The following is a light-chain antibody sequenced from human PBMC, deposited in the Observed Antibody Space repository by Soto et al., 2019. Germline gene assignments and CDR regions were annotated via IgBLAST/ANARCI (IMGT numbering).Light chain of an antibody. CDR3: QQYYTTPRT. J-gene: IGKJ1*01. CDR2: WAS. CDR1: QSLLYTSNNKNY. V-gene: IGKV4-1*01. Sequence: DFVVTQSPKSLAVTLGGRATINCKSSQSLLYTSNNKNYLAWYQQKPGQPPKLIIYWASTRESGVPDRFTGSGSGTDFTLTISNLQAEDGAVYYCQQYYTTPRTFGQGTKVDIK.